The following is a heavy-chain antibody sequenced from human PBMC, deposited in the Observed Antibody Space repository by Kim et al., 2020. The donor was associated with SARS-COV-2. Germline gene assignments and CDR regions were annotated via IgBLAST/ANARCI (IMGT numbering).Heavy chain of an antibody. CDR1: GFTFGDYA. Sequence: GGSLRLSCAASGFTFGDYAMHWVRQAPGKGLEWVSGISWNSGSIGYADSVKGRFTISRDNAKNSLYLQMNSLRAEDTALYYCAKAPDFDWLLSYFDYWGQGTLVTVSS. J-gene: IGHJ4*02. CDR2: ISWNSGSI. V-gene: IGHV3-9*01. CDR3: AKAPDFDWLLSYFDY. D-gene: IGHD3-9*01.